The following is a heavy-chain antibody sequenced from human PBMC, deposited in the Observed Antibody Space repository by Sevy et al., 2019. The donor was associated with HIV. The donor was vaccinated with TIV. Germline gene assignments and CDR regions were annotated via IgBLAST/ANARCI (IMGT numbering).Heavy chain of an antibody. CDR2: IYFTGNT. D-gene: IGHD1-1*01. V-gene: IGHV4-59*01. Sequence: SETLSLTCSVSGGSISSYFWTWVRQSPGKGLEWIGNIYFTGNTDYSPSLKSLVTLSLDTSKSQFSLTMKSVTAADTVIYFCARDSTTRPRVLDYWGQGTLVTVSS. CDR3: ARDSTTRPRVLDY. J-gene: IGHJ4*02. CDR1: GGSISSYF.